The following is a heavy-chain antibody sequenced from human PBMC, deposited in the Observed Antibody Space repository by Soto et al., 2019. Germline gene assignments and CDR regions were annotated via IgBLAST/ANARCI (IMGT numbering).Heavy chain of an antibody. D-gene: IGHD5-18*01. V-gene: IGHV1-69*12. J-gene: IGHJ4*02. CDR3: ARYRYGYGYFDY. Sequence: QVQLVQSGAEVKKPGSSVKVSCKASGGTFSSYAISWVRQAPGQGLEWMGGIIPIFGTANYAQKFQGRVTTTADESTSTAYMEQRSLRSEDTAVYYCARYRYGYGYFDYWGQGTLVTVSS. CDR1: GGTFSSYA. CDR2: IIPIFGTA.